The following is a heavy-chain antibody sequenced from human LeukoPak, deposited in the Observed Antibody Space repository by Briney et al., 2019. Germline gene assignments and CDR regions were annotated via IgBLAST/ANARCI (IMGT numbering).Heavy chain of an antibody. CDR3: ARENQLLYGGVDY. CDR1: AYTFTSCD. D-gene: IGHD2-2*02. J-gene: IGHJ4*02. CDR2: INPNSGGT. V-gene: IGHV1-2*02. Sequence: ASVKVSCKASAYTFTSCDINWVRQAPGQGLEWMGWINPNSGGTNYAQKFQGRVTMTRDTSIGTAYMELSRLRSDDTAVYYCARENQLLYGGVDYWGQGTLVTVSS.